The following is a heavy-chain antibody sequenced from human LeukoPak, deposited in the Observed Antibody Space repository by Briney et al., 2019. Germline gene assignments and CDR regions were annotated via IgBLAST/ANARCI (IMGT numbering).Heavy chain of an antibody. CDR2: INHSGST. Sequence: SETLSLTCAVYGGSFSGYYWSWIRQPPGKGLEWIGEINHSGSTNYNPSLKCRVTISVDTSKNQFSLKLSSVTAADTAVYYCARSIDSSGYSDYWGQGTLVTVSS. CDR1: GGSFSGYY. CDR3: ARSIDSSGYSDY. D-gene: IGHD3-22*01. J-gene: IGHJ4*02. V-gene: IGHV4-34*01.